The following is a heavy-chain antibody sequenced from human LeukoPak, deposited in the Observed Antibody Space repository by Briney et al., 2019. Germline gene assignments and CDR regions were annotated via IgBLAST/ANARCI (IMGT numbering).Heavy chain of an antibody. CDR3: AKVAVAYCGGDCYTEFDY. CDR2: ISGSGGST. D-gene: IGHD2-21*01. V-gene: IGHV3-23*01. Sequence: GGSLGLSCAASGFTFSSYAMGWVRQAPGKGLEWVSAISGSGGSTYYADSVKGRFTISRDNSKNSPYLQMNSLRAEDTAVYYCAKVAVAYCGGDCYTEFDYWGQGTLVTVSS. CDR1: GFTFSSYA. J-gene: IGHJ4*02.